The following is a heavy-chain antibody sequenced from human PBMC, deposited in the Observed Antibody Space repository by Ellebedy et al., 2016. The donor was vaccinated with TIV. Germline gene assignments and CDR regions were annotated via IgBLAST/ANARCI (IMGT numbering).Heavy chain of an antibody. CDR3: TRETNPPPGALAGTGFDC. CDR1: GFSFNTYG. CDR2: KRFDGRNE. V-gene: IGHV3-30*02. Sequence: GGSLRLSCVASGFSFNTYGMHWVRQAPGKGLEWVAFKRFDGRNEYNGDSVKGRLIISRDLSKNTLYLQMNRLRSDDTGIYYCTRETNPPPGALAGTGFDCWGQGTLVAVSS. D-gene: IGHD6-19*01. J-gene: IGHJ4*02.